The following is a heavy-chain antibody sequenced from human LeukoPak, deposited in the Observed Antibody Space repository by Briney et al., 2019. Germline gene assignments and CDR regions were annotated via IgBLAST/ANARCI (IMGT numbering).Heavy chain of an antibody. CDR2: FTSMSRTI. D-gene: IGHD6-13*01. V-gene: IGHV3-21*01. J-gene: IGHJ4*02. CDR3: ASQISGIAATDKIDY. Sequence: PGGSLRLSCAASGFTFSSYAMTWVRQAPGKGLEWVSSFTSMSRTIYYADSVKGRFTISRDDAKKSLYLQMNRLRVEDTAIYYCASQISGIAATDKIDYWGQGTLVTVSS. CDR1: GFTFSSYA.